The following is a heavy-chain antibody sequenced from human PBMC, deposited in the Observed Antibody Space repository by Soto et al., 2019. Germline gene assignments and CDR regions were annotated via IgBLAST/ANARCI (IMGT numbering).Heavy chain of an antibody. Sequence: EVQLLESGGGWVQPGGSLRLSCAASGFTFSTYAMPWVRRAPGRGLEWVVVIKFGGSTTDYQESVRGRFTISRDNLMNTLLLDMNGLRAEDTAIYYGAKTPRGGAAGDWYFDLWGRGTLVTVSS. CDR1: GFTFSTYA. CDR3: AKTPRGGAAGDWYFDL. CDR2: IKFGGSTT. V-gene: IGHV3-23*03. D-gene: IGHD3-10*01. J-gene: IGHJ2*01.